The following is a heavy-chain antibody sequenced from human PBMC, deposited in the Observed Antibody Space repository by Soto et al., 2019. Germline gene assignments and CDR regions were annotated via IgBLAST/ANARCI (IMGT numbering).Heavy chain of an antibody. CDR3: AKRFTLFGEVKLSTEFDY. D-gene: IGHD3-3*01. J-gene: IGHJ4*02. V-gene: IGHV3-23*01. CDR2: ISYSGTTT. Sequence: EVQLLESGGGLVQPEGSLRLSCAASGFTFSSHAMSWVRQAPGKGLEWVSAISYSGTTTYYAESVKGRFTISRDNSKNTLYLQMNSLRVEDTAIYYCAKRFTLFGEVKLSTEFDYWGQGTLVTVSS. CDR1: GFTFSSHA.